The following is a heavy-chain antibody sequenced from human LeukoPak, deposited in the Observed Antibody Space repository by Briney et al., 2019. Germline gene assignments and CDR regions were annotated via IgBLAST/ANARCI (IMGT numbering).Heavy chain of an antibody. CDR2: ISSRSSYI. Sequence: GGSLRLSCAASGFTFSSYNMNWVRQAPGKGLEWVSSISSRSSYIYYADSVKGRFTISRDNAKNSLYLQMNSLRAEDTAVYYCARAHQRGDFWSGYLYWGQGTLVTVSS. CDR3: ARAHQRGDFWSGYLY. J-gene: IGHJ4*02. V-gene: IGHV3-21*01. D-gene: IGHD3-3*01. CDR1: GFTFSSYN.